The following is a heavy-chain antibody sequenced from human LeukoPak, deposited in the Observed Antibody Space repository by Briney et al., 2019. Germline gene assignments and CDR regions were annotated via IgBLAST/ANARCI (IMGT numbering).Heavy chain of an antibody. Sequence: ASVKVSCKASGGTFSSYAISWVRQAPGQGLEWMGRIIPILGIANYAQKFQGRVTITADKSTSTAYMELSSLRSEDTAVYYCARLSDYYGSGSYYKIPQYNWFDPWGQGTLVTVSS. J-gene: IGHJ5*02. CDR2: IIPILGIA. V-gene: IGHV1-69*04. CDR3: ARLSDYYGSGSYYKIPQYNWFDP. D-gene: IGHD3-10*01. CDR1: GGTFSSYA.